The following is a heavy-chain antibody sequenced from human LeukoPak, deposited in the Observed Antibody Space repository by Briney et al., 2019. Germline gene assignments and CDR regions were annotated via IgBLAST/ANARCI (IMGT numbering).Heavy chain of an antibody. D-gene: IGHD1/OR15-1a*01. CDR1: GYSFTSYW. Sequence: GESLKISCKGSGYSFTSYWIGWVRQMSGKGLEWMGIIYPGDSDTRYSPSFQGQVTISADKSISTAYLQWSSLKASDTAMYYCARRQPTTRTGTGWFDPWGQGTLVTVSS. J-gene: IGHJ5*02. CDR2: IYPGDSDT. V-gene: IGHV5-51*01. CDR3: ARRQPTTRTGTGWFDP.